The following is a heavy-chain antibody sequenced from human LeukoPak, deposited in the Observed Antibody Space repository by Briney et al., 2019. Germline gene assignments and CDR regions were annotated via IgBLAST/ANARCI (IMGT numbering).Heavy chain of an antibody. CDR1: GGSISSYY. J-gene: IGHJ6*03. V-gene: IGHV4-59*01. CDR2: IYYSGST. Sequence: SETLSLTCTVSGGSISSYYWSWIRQPPGKGLEWIGYIYYSGSTNYNPSLKSRVTISVDTSKNQFSLKLSSVTAADTAVYYCARGTWIQLNGPGYYYYMDVWGTGTTVTVSS. CDR3: ARGTWIQLNGPGYYYYMDV. D-gene: IGHD5-18*01.